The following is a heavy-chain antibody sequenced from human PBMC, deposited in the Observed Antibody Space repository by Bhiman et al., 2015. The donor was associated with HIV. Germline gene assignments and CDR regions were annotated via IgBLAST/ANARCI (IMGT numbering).Heavy chain of an antibody. J-gene: IGHJ4*02. D-gene: IGHD2-15*01. CDR2: IKQDGSEK. CDR3: ARGPWWLLHYYLDY. V-gene: IGHV3-7*05. CDR1: GFTFTTYW. Sequence: EVQLVESGGGLVQPGGSLRLSCAASGFTFTTYWMSWVRQAPGKGLEWAANIKQDGSEKYYVDSVKGRFTISRDNAKNSLFLQMNSLRAEDTAVYYCARGPWWLLHYYLDYWGQGTLVTVSS.